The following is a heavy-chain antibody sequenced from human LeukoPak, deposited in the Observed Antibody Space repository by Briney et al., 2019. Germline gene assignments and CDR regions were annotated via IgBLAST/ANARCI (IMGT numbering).Heavy chain of an antibody. CDR2: ISAYNGNT. V-gene: IGHV1-18*01. CDR1: GYTFTSYG. CDR3: ARDTLMVRGEIDYYYYYMDV. D-gene: IGHD3-10*01. Sequence: ASVKVSCKASGYTFTSYGISWVRQAPGQGLEWMGWISAYNGNTNYAQKLQGRVTMTTDTSTSTAYMELRSLRSEDTAVYYCARDTLMVRGEIDYYYYYMDVWGKGTTVTVSS. J-gene: IGHJ6*03.